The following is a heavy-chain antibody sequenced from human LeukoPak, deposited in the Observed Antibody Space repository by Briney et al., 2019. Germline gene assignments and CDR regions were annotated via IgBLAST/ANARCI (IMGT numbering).Heavy chain of an antibody. CDR2: IYNSGST. V-gene: IGHV4-59*01. CDR1: SISSYY. J-gene: IGHJ1*01. Sequence: PSETLSLTCTVGSISSYYWSWIRQPPGKGLEWIGYIYNSGSTNYNPSLKSRVTISIDTSKNQFSLKLSSVTAADTAVYYCARAFRGTYGHFQHWGQGTLVTVSS. D-gene: IGHD1-26*01. CDR3: ARAFRGTYGHFQH.